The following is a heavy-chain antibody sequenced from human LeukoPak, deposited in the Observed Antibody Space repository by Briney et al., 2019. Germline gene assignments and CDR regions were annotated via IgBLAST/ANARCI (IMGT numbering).Heavy chain of an antibody. V-gene: IGHV3-48*01. CDR2: ITSSSSTI. CDR1: GFPFSSFT. Sequence: PGGSLRLSCAASGFPFSSFTINWVRQAPGKGLEWISSITSSSSTIYYADSVKGRFTISRDNAKNLLYLQMHSLRAEDTAVYYCARDRSRILDYWGQGTLVTVSS. J-gene: IGHJ4*02. CDR3: ARDRSRILDY. D-gene: IGHD2/OR15-2a*01.